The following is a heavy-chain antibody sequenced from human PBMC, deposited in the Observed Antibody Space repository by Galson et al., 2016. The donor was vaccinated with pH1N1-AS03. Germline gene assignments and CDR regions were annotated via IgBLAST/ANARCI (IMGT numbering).Heavy chain of an antibody. CDR1: AGTFATFA. D-gene: IGHD2/OR15-2a*01. CDR2: VIPLSGTT. J-gene: IGHJ4*02. CDR3: ARDRYRDTSTDFYESAY. Sequence: QSGAEVKKPGESLRISCKASAGTFATFAVSWVRQARGQGLEWMGGVIPLSGTTNYAQKFQGRVTITADDSTGTAYMELSSLRSDHTAVYYCARDRYRDTSTDFYESAYWGQGTLVTVSS. V-gene: IGHV1-69*01.